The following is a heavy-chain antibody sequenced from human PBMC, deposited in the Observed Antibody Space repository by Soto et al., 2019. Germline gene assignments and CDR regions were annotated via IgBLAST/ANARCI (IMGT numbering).Heavy chain of an antibody. V-gene: IGHV3-9*01. Sequence: GGSLRLSCAASGFTFDDYAMHWVRQAPGKGLEWVSGISWNSGSIGYADSVKGRFTISRDNAKNSLYLQMNSLRAEDTALYYCAKDDYGDPYYFDYWGQGTLVTVSS. D-gene: IGHD4-17*01. CDR2: ISWNSGSI. CDR3: AKDDYGDPYYFDY. CDR1: GFTFDDYA. J-gene: IGHJ4*02.